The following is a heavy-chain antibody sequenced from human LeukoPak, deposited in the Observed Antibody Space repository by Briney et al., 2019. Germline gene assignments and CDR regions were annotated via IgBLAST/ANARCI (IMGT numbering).Heavy chain of an antibody. V-gene: IGHV5-51*01. CDR3: ARRIVGATTSDYYYYYMHV. J-gene: IGHJ6*03. CDR2: IYPGDSDT. D-gene: IGHD1-26*01. Sequence: GESLKISCKGSGYSFTIYWIGWVRQMPGKGLEWMGIIYPGDSDTRYSPSFQGQVTISADKSISTAYLQWSSLKASDTAMYYCARRIVGATTSDYYYYYMHVWVKGTTVTVSS. CDR1: GYSFTIYW.